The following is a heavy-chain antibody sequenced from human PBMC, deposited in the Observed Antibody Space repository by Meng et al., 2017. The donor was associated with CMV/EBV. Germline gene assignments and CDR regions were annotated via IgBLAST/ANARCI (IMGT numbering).Heavy chain of an antibody. Sequence: SETLSLTCTVPGGSIISYYWGWIRQPPGKGLEWIGYIYYSGSTNYNPSLKSRVTISVDTSKNQFSLKLSSVTAADTAVYYCASGGWSGYFPPYYYYYGMDVWGQGTTVTVSS. CDR3: ASGGWSGYFPPYYYYYGMDV. CDR1: GGSIISYY. D-gene: IGHD3-3*01. J-gene: IGHJ6*02. CDR2: IYYSGST. V-gene: IGHV4-59*01.